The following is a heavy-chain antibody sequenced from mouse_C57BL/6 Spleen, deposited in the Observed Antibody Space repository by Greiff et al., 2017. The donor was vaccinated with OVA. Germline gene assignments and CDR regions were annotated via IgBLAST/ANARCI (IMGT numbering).Heavy chain of an antibody. V-gene: IGHV1-81*01. CDR1: GYTFTSYG. CDR3: AINYYGSSSPWFAY. J-gene: IGHJ3*01. CDR2: IYPRSGNT. Sequence: QVQLKESGAELARPGASVKLSCKASGYTFTSYGISWVKQRTGQGLEWIGEIYPRSGNTYYNEKFKGKATLTADKSSSTAYMELRSLTSEDSAVYFCAINYYGSSSPWFAYWGQGTLVTVSA. D-gene: IGHD1-1*01.